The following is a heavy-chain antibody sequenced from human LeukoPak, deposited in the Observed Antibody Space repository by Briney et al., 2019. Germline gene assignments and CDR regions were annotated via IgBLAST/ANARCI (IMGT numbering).Heavy chain of an antibody. CDR1: RFTFSSYA. V-gene: IGHV3-23*01. CDR3: AKLGGNTGEHYYFDY. D-gene: IGHD4-23*01. CDR2: ISGSGGTT. J-gene: IGHJ4*02. Sequence: PGGSLRLSCAASRFTFSSYAMSWVRQAPGKGLEWVSAISGSGGTTYYADSVKGRFTISRDNSKNTLYLQMNSLRAEDTAVYYCAKLGGNTGEHYYFDYWGQGTLVTVSS.